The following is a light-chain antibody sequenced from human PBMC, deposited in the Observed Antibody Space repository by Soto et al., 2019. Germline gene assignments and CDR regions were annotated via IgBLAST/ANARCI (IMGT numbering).Light chain of an antibody. CDR2: GAS. CDR1: QSVPSD. Sequence: EIVLTQSPGTLSLSPGERATLSCRASQSVPSDWLAWYQQKPGQAPRLLIYGASNRATGVAARFSGSGSGTDFTLTISSLEPEDSAVYYCQQRDSWWTFGQGTKVEI. V-gene: IGKV3-11*01. CDR3: QQRDSWWT. J-gene: IGKJ1*01.